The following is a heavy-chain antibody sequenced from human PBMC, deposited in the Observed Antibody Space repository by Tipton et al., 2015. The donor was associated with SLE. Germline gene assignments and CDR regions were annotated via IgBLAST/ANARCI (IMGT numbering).Heavy chain of an antibody. D-gene: IGHD6-19*01. V-gene: IGHV1-2*04. CDR1: GYTFTGYY. Sequence: QLVQSGAEVKKPGASVKVSCKASGYTFTGYYMHWVRQAPGQGLEWMGWINPNSGGTNYAQNFQGWVTMTKDTSISTAYMELSRLRSDDTAVYYCARGDGSSGGTPDLDYWGQGTLVTVSS. CDR3: ARGDGSSGGTPDLDY. CDR2: INPNSGGT. J-gene: IGHJ4*02.